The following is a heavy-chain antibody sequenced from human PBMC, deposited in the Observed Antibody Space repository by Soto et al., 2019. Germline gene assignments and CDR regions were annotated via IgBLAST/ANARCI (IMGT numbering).Heavy chain of an antibody. CDR2: ISAYNGNT. D-gene: IGHD6-6*01. Sequence: ASGKVSCKASGYSFASYGISWGRQAPGQGLEWMGWISAYNGNTNYAQKLQGRVTMTTDTSTSTAYMELRSLRSDDTAVYYCARWAPGQLVPFDYWGQGTLVTVSS. CDR3: ARWAPGQLVPFDY. J-gene: IGHJ4*02. V-gene: IGHV1-18*01. CDR1: GYSFASYG.